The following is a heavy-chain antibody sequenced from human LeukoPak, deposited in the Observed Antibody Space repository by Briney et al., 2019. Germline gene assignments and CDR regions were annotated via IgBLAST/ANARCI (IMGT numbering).Heavy chain of an antibody. CDR3: GRRFTTSWYIDY. J-gene: IGHJ4*02. CDR1: GDSISGFY. D-gene: IGHD2-2*02. V-gene: IGHV4-59*01. Sequence: SETLSLTCTVAGDSISGFYWTWVRQPPGKGLEYIGIIYYRGSTNYNTSLKSRVTISVDTSKNQFSLNLSSVTAADTAVYFCGRRFTTSWYIDYWGQGTLVTVSS. CDR2: IYYRGST.